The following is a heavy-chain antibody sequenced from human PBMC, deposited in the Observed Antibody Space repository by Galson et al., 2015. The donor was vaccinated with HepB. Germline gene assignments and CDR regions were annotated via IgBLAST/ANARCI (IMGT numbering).Heavy chain of an antibody. D-gene: IGHD5-24*01. CDR1: GFSFTHSW. Sequence: SGAEVNKPGESLKISCKGFGFSFTHSWIGWVRQLPGKGLEWMRIILLGGSNTYYSPSSRGQVTISADRSMTTAYIQWSSLKASDTAIYYCAMAPDGLFFFDYWGQGTLVTVSS. CDR2: ILLGGSNT. J-gene: IGHJ4*02. CDR3: AMAPDGLFFFDY. V-gene: IGHV5-51*01.